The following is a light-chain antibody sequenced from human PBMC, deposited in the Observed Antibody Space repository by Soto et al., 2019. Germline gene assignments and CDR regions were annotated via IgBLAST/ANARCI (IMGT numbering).Light chain of an antibody. J-gene: IGKJ1*01. Sequence: EIVLTQSPGTLSLSPGERATLSRRASQSLPSTSLAWYQQKPGQAPRLLIYGASSRATGVPDRFSGSGSGTDFTLTISRLEPEDFAVYYCQQYGSSPRTFGQGTKVEIK. V-gene: IGKV3-20*01. CDR2: GAS. CDR1: QSLPSTS. CDR3: QQYGSSPRT.